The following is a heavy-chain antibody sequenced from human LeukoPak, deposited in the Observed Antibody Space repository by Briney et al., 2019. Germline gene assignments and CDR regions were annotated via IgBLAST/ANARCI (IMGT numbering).Heavy chain of an antibody. V-gene: IGHV3-7*05. J-gene: IGHJ3*01. Sequence: PGGSLRLSCAASGFTFSTYWMSWVRLAPGKGLEWVANINKDGGETFYVDSVKGRFTISRDNGKNSIFVQMHSLRAEDTAVYYCVRGFDGYFGFDLWGQGTMVTVSS. CDR3: VRGFDGYFGFDL. CDR1: GFTFSTYW. CDR2: INKDGGET. D-gene: IGHD5-24*01.